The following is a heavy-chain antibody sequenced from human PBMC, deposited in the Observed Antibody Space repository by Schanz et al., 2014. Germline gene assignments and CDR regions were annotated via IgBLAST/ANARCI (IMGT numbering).Heavy chain of an antibody. CDR3: ASSGAGYSSSWDFDY. D-gene: IGHD6-13*01. CDR2: IIPILGIA. J-gene: IGHJ4*02. CDR1: GGTFSTYP. Sequence: QVQLVQSGTQVKKPGSSMKVSCKASGGTFSTYPINWLRQAPGQGLEWMGRIIPILGIANYAQKFQGRVTITADKSTFTAYMDVSSLRSEDTAVYYCASSGAGYSSSWDFDYWGQGTLVTVSS. V-gene: IGHV1-69*09.